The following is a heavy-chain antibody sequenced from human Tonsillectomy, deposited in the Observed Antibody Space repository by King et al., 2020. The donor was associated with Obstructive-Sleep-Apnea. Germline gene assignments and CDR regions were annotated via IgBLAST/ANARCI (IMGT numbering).Heavy chain of an antibody. V-gene: IGHV1-69*01. CDR2: IIPIFCTA. CDR1: GGTFSSYA. Sequence: QLMQSGAEVKKPGSSVKVSCKASGGTFSSYAISWVRQAPGQGLEWMGGIIPIFCTANYAQKFQGRVTITADESTSTAYMELSSLRSEDTAVYYCARVGYSYGYFDYWGQGTLVTVSS. J-gene: IGHJ4*02. D-gene: IGHD5-18*01. CDR3: ARVGYSYGYFDY.